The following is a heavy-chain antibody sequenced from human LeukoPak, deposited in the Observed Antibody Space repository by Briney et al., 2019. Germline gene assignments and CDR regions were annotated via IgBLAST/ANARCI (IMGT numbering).Heavy chain of an antibody. Sequence: GGSLRLSCAASGFTFSSYAMSWARQAPGKGLEWVSAISGSGGSTYYADSVKGRFTISRDNSKNTLYLQMNSLRAEDTAVYYCAKGSTKAYCSSGSCYRSIYYYMDVWGKGTTVTVSS. CDR3: AKGSTKAYCSSGSCYRSIYYYMDV. V-gene: IGHV3-23*01. J-gene: IGHJ6*03. CDR2: ISGSGGST. D-gene: IGHD2-15*01. CDR1: GFTFSSYA.